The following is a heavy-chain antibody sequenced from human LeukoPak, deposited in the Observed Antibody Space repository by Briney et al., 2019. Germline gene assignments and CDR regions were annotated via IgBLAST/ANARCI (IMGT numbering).Heavy chain of an antibody. CDR2: MWTRGST. CDR1: GGSISSDY. CDR3: ARDQSNALGRTSYDY. Sequence: SETLSLICTVSGGSISSDYWSWIRQPAGKGLEWIGRMWTRGSTYYNSSLKSRVSMSIDTTKKQFSLRLSSVTAADTAVYYCARDQSNALGRTSYDYWGQGTLVTVSS. J-gene: IGHJ4*02. D-gene: IGHD2-8*01. V-gene: IGHV4-4*07.